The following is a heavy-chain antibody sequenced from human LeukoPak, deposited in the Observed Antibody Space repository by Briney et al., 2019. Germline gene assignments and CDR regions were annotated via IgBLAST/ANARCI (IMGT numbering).Heavy chain of an antibody. CDR1: GYTFTGYY. J-gene: IGHJ6*02. CDR3: ARESAVAGDYYYYGMDV. CDR2: INPNSGGT. D-gene: IGHD6-19*01. V-gene: IGHV1-2*02. Sequence: ASVKVSFKASGYTFTGYYMHWVRQAPGQGLEWMGWINPNSGGTNYAQKFQGRVTMTRDTSISTAYMELSRLRSDDTAVYYCARESAVAGDYYYYGMDVWGQGTTVTVSS.